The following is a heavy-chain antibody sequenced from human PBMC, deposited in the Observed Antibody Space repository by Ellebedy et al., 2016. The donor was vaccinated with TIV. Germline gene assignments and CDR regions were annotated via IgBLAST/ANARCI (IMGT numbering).Heavy chain of an antibody. J-gene: IGHJ4*02. CDR1: GFMFSSYL. CDR2: IRQDETEK. D-gene: IGHD2-2*03. CDR3: ARAVGYCSDPSCYYFDH. V-gene: IGHV3-7*03. Sequence: PGGSLRLSCATSGFMFSSYLMSWVRQAPGKGLEWVANIRQDETEKYYVDSVMGRFTISRDNAKRSLYLEMSSLRAEDTAVYFCARAVGYCSDPSCYYFDHWGQGTLVTVSS.